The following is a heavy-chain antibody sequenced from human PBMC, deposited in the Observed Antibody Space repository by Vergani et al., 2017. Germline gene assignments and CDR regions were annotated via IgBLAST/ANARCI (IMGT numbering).Heavy chain of an antibody. CDR1: GGPFTSYH. D-gene: IGHD5-18*01. CDR2: SDHTGRP. CDR3: ARVDTETNGHLYYYYYMDV. V-gene: IGHV4-34*01. J-gene: IGHJ6*03. Sequence: QVQLQQWGGGLLKLSDTLSLTCVVNGGPFTSYHWTWIRQSPGEGLEWVGDSDHTGRPDYNPSRKSRLTMSVDKSRHQFSLTLNSVTATDTGIYFCARVDTETNGHLYYYYYMDVWG.